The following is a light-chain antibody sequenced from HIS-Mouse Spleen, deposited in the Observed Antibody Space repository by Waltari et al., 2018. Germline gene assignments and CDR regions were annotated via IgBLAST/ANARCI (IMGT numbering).Light chain of an antibody. CDR2: SNN. J-gene: IGLJ2*01. CDR1: SSNIGSNT. CDR3: AAWDDSLNGVV. Sequence: SVLTQPPSASGTPGQRGTISCSGSSSNIGSNTVNWYQQLPGTAPKPLIYSNNQRPSGVPDRFSGSKSGTSASLAISGLQSEDEADYYCAAWDDSLNGVVFGGGTKLTVL. V-gene: IGLV1-44*01.